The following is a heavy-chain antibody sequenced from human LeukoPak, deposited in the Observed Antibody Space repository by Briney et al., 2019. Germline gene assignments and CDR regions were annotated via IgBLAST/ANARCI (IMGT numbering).Heavy chain of an antibody. J-gene: IGHJ4*02. CDR3: ARLLRGGIASFDY. D-gene: IGHD6-13*01. CDR1: GGSISSSSYY. V-gene: IGHV4-39*01. Sequence: PSETLSLTCTVSGGSISSSSYYWGWIRQPPGKGLEWTGSIYYSGSTYYNPSLKSRVTISVDTSKNQFSLKLSSVTAADTAVYYCARLLRGGIASFDYWGQGTLVTVSS. CDR2: IYYSGST.